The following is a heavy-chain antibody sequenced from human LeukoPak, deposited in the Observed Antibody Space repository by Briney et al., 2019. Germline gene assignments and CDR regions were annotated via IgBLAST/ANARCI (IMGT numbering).Heavy chain of an antibody. CDR2: INPSGGST. J-gene: IGHJ4*02. CDR3: ASSYYDYVWGTYRLPRD. V-gene: IGHV1-46*01. CDR1: GYTFTSYY. D-gene: IGHD3-16*02. Sequence: ASVKVSCKASGYTFTSYYMHWVRQAPGQGLKWMGIINPSGGSTSYAQKFQGRVTMTRDTSTGTVYMEVSSLRSEDTAVYYCASSYYDYVWGTYRLPRDWGLGTLVTVSS.